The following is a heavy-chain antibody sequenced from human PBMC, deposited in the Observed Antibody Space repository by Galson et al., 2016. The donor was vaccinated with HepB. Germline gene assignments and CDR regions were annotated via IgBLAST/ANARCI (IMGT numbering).Heavy chain of an antibody. CDR1: GYSFTNHW. J-gene: IGHJ4*02. V-gene: IGHV5-51*01. CDR3: ARRKNYAPDY. CDR2: INPRDSET. D-gene: IGHD1-7*01. Sequence: QSGAEVKKPGESLKISCEGSGYSFTNHWIGWVRQMPGKGLEWMGIINPRDSETRYSPSFQGQVTISVDRSISTAYLQWSSLKASDTAMYYCARRKNYAPDYWGQGTLVTVSS.